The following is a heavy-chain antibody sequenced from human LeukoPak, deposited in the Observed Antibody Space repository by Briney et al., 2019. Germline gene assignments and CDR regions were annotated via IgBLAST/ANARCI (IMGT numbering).Heavy chain of an antibody. V-gene: IGHV1-2*02. CDR3: ASTKTTVTANWFDP. D-gene: IGHD4-17*01. Sequence: GASVKVSCKASGYTFTGYYMHWVRQAPGQGPEWMGWINPNSGGTNYAQKFQGRVTMTRDTSISTAYMELSRLRSDDTAVYYCASTKTTVTANWFDPWGQGTLVTVSS. J-gene: IGHJ5*02. CDR1: GYTFTGYY. CDR2: INPNSGGT.